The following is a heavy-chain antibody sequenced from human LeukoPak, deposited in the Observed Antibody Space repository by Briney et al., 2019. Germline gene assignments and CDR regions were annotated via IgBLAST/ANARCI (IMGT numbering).Heavy chain of an antibody. CDR1: GFTFNNYG. V-gene: IGHV3-48*01. CDR2: ISSSSSTI. CDR3: ARETVGIDY. J-gene: IGHJ4*02. Sequence: GGSLRLSRAASGFTFNNYGMIWVRQAPGKGLEWVSYISSSSSTITYADSVRGRFTISRDNAKNSLYLQMNSLRAEDTAVYYCARETVGIDYWGQGTLVTVSS. D-gene: IGHD4-23*01.